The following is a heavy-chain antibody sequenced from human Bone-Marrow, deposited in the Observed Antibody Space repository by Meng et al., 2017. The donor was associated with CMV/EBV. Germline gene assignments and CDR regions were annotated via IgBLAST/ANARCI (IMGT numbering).Heavy chain of an antibody. Sequence: GESLKISCAASGFTFSSYEMNWVRQAPGKGLEWVSYISSSGSTIYYADSVKGRFTISRDNAKNSLYLQMNSLRAEDTAVYYCARDRLVMDFWSGFDYWGQGTRVTVSS. CDR2: ISSSGSTI. V-gene: IGHV3-48*03. D-gene: IGHD3-3*01. CDR1: GFTFSSYE. CDR3: ARDRLVMDFWSGFDY. J-gene: IGHJ4*02.